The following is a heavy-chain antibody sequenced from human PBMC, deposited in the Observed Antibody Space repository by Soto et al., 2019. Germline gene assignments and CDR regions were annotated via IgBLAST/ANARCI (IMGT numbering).Heavy chain of an antibody. V-gene: IGHV4-39*01. J-gene: IGHJ6*02. CDR1: GGSISSSSYY. CDR2: IYYSGST. CDR3: AGLEGDSSRRGSWVVYYYYGMDV. D-gene: IGHD3-22*01. Sequence: SETLSLTCTVSGGSISSSSYYWGWIRQPPGKGLEWIGSIYYSGSTYYNPSLKSRVTISVDTSKNQFSLKLSSVTATDTAVYYCAGLEGDSSRRGSWVVYYYYGMDVWGPGTTVTVSS.